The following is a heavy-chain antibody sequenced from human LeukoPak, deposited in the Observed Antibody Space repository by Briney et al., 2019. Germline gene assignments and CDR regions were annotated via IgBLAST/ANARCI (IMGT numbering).Heavy chain of an antibody. V-gene: IGHV1-2*02. CDR3: ARSPSYSSGADGWFDP. D-gene: IGHD6-19*01. CDR2: INPNSGGT. J-gene: IGHJ5*02. CDR1: GYTFTGYY. Sequence: GASVKVSCKASGYTFTGYYMHWVRQAPGQGLEWMGWINPNSGGTNYAQKFQGRVTMTRDTSISTAYMELSRLRSDDTAVYYCARSPSYSSGADGWFDPWGQGTLVTVSS.